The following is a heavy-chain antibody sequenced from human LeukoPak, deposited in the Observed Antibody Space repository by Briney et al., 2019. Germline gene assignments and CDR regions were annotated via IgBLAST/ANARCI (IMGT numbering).Heavy chain of an antibody. V-gene: IGHV4-59*10. CDR3: ARGRYSSSWYFAGPDY. J-gene: IGHJ4*02. D-gene: IGHD6-13*01. CDR2: IYTSGST. CDR1: GGSFSGYY. Sequence: SETLSLTCAVYGGSFSGYYWSWIRQPPGKGLEWIGRIYTSGSTNYNPSLKSRVTMSVDTSKNQFSLKLSSVTAADTSVYYCARGRYSSSWYFAGPDYWGQGTLVTVSS.